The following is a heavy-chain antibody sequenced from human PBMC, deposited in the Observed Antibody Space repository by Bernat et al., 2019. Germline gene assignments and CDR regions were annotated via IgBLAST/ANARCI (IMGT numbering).Heavy chain of an antibody. CDR2: INNDGSTI. CDR1: GFTFSSHW. Sequence: ELQLVESGGGLVQPGGSLRLSCAASGFTFSSHWIHWVRQAPGKGLVWVSRINNDGSTINYADSVKGRFTISRDNAKNTLYLQMNSLRAEDTAVYYCARRSGSGGFFWFDPWGQGTLVIVSS. J-gene: IGHJ5*02. V-gene: IGHV3-74*01. D-gene: IGHD1-26*01. CDR3: ARRSGSGGFFWFDP.